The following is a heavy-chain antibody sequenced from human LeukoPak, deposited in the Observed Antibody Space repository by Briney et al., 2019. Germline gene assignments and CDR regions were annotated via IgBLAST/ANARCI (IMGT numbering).Heavy chain of an antibody. CDR2: ISSSSSYI. D-gene: IGHD3-22*01. Sequence: GGSLRLSCAASGFTFSSYAMNWVRQAPGKGLEWVSSISSSSSYIYYADSVKGRFTISRDNAKNSLYLQMNSLRAEDTAVYYCARDGYYYDSSGLDYWGQGTLVTVSS. V-gene: IGHV3-21*01. CDR3: ARDGYYYDSSGLDY. J-gene: IGHJ4*02. CDR1: GFTFSSYA.